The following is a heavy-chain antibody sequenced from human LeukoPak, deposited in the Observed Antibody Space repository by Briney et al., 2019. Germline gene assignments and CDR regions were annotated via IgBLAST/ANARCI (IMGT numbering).Heavy chain of an antibody. CDR3: AKELHGSGNYAFDY. D-gene: IGHD3-10*01. V-gene: IGHV3-23*01. CDR2: VSVYGGTT. J-gene: IGHJ4*02. Sequence: GGSLRLSCAASGFTFSSYAMSWVRQAPGKGLEWVSTVSVYGGTTYYADSVKGRFTISRDNSKNTLYLQMNSLRPEDAAVYFCAKELHGSGNYAFDYWGQGTLVTVSS. CDR1: GFTFSSYA.